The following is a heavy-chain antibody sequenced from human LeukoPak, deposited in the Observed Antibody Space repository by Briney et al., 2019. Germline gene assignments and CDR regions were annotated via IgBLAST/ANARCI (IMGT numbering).Heavy chain of an antibody. V-gene: IGHV5-51*01. J-gene: IGHJ5*02. CDR2: IYPGDSDT. CDR1: GYSFTSYW. D-gene: IGHD6-6*01. CDR3: ARSPIAARRSNWFDP. Sequence: GESLKISCKGSGYSFTSYWIGWVRQMPGKGLEWMGIIYPGDSDTRYSPSFQGQVTISADKSISTAYLQWSSLKASDTVMYYCARSPIAARRSNWFDPWGQGTLVTVSS.